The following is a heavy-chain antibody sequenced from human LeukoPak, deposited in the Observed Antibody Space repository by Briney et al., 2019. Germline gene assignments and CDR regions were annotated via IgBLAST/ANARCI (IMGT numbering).Heavy chain of an antibody. J-gene: IGHJ3*02. CDR3: ARDIGGYCSSTSCSLGAFDI. CDR2: IYTSGST. Sequence: SETLSLTCTVSGGSISSYYWSWIRQPAGKGLEWIGRIYTSGSTNYNPSLKSRVTMSVDTSKNQFSLKLSSVTAADTAVYYCARDIGGYCSSTSCSLGAFDIWGQGTMVTVSS. D-gene: IGHD2-2*01. V-gene: IGHV4-4*07. CDR1: GGSISSYY.